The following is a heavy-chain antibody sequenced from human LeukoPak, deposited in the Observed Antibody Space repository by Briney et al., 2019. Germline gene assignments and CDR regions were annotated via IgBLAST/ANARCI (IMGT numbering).Heavy chain of an antibody. J-gene: IGHJ5*02. CDR2: ISSSGSTI. Sequence: GGSLRLSCAASGFTSSSYAMSWVRQAPGKGLEWVSYISSSGSTIYYADSVKGRFTISRDNAKHSLYLQMNSLRAEDTAVYYCTRDLDGSGSYNWFDPWGQGTLVTVSS. V-gene: IGHV3-48*03. CDR3: TRDLDGSGSYNWFDP. CDR1: GFTSSSYA. D-gene: IGHD3-10*01.